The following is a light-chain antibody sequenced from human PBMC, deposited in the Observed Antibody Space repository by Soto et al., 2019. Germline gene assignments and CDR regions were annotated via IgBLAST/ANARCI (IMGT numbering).Light chain of an antibody. CDR3: QQRSNWPPFT. J-gene: IGKJ5*01. CDR1: QSVSNY. CDR2: DAS. Sequence: SVFTQSPGTPSLSPWGRGTPSCQASQSVSNYLAWYQQKPGQAPRLLIYDASNRATDIPARFSGSGSGTDFTLTISSLEPEDFAVYYCQQRSNWPPFTFGQGTRLEIK. V-gene: IGKV3-11*01.